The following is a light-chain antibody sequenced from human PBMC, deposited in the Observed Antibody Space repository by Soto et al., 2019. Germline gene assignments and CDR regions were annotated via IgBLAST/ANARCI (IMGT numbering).Light chain of an antibody. CDR2: GVS. J-gene: IGKJ1*01. CDR1: QSVRTTS. CDR3: QQYGRSLMCS. Sequence: EIVLTQSPGTLSLSPGERATLSCRATQSVRTTSLSWYQQRPGQAPRLLIYGVSSRATGIPDRFSGSGSGTDFILTISKLEPEDVAVYYCQQYGRSLMCSFGQGTKLEIK. V-gene: IGKV3-20*01.